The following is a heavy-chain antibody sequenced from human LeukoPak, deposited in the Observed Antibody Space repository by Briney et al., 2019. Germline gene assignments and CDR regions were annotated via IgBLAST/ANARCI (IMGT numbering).Heavy chain of an antibody. CDR3: ARAYTPYYDILTGQGSGFDP. J-gene: IGHJ5*02. D-gene: IGHD3-9*01. CDR2: IYHSGST. CDR1: GGSFSGYY. Sequence: PSETLSLTCAVYGGSFSGYYWSWIRQPPGKGLEWIGEIYHSGSTNYNPSLKSRVTISVDKSKNQFSLKLSSVTAADTAVYYCARAYTPYYDILTGQGSGFDPWGQGTLVTVSS. V-gene: IGHV4-34*01.